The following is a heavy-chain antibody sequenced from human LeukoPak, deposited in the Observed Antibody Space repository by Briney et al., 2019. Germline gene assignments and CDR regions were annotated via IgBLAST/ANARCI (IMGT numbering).Heavy chain of an antibody. CDR2: IKRDGSEK. Sequence: GGSLRLSCAASGFTFSSSWMSWVRQAPGKGLEWVANIKRDGSEKYYGDSVKGRFTISRDNAKNSLYLQMNSLRVEDTAEYYCARGSEGGSPFDYWGQGTLVTVSS. CDR1: GFTFSSSW. V-gene: IGHV3-7*05. D-gene: IGHD3-16*01. CDR3: ARGSEGGSPFDY. J-gene: IGHJ4*02.